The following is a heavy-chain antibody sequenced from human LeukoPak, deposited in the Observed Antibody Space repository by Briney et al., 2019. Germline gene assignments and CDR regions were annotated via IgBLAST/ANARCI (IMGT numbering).Heavy chain of an antibody. J-gene: IGHJ1*01. CDR2: ISGRGGST. Sequence: GGSLRLSCAASGFTFSSYAMSWVRQAPGKGREWVSSISGRGGSTYYSDSMKGRFNISRDNSKNTLYLQMNSLRAEDTAVYYCAKDDVWGSYRYPSGTTDWGQGTLVTVSS. D-gene: IGHD3-16*02. CDR3: AKDDVWGSYRYPSGTTD. V-gene: IGHV3-23*01. CDR1: GFTFSSYA.